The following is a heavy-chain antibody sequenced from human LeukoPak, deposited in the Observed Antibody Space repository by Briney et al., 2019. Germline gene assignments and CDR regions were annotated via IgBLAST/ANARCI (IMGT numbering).Heavy chain of an antibody. CDR2: IYTSGST. CDR3: ARVTGYMTEDCFDC. CDR1: GGSISSGSYY. D-gene: IGHD6-13*01. Sequence: PSETLSLTCTVSGGSISSGSYYWSWIRQPAGKGLEWIGRIYTSGSTNYNPSLKSRVTISVDTSKNQFSLRLSSVTAADTAVYYCARVTGYMTEDCFDCWGQGTLITVSS. V-gene: IGHV4-61*02. J-gene: IGHJ4*02.